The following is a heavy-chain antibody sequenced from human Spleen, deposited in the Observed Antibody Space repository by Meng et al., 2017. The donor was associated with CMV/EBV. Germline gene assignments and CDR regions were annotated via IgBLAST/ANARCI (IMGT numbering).Heavy chain of an antibody. CDR3: ARGTVVTGFDY. J-gene: IGHJ4*02. D-gene: IGHD4-23*01. CDR1: GYRFTNYW. V-gene: IGHV5-51*01. CDR2: MYPGDSDT. Sequence: KVSCKASGYRFTNYWIAWVRQMPGKGLEWMGIMYPGDSDTRYSPSFQGQVTISADKSISTAYLQWSSLKASDTAMYYCARGTVVTGFDYWGQGTLVTVSS.